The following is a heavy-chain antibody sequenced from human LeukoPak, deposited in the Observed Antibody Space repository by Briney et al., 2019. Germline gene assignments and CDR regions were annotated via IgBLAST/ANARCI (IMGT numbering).Heavy chain of an antibody. CDR1: GYTFTGYY. D-gene: IGHD3-22*01. CDR3: ARDQGPNYYDSSGPLRYNWFDP. J-gene: IGHJ5*02. Sequence: ASVKDSCKASGYTFTGYYMHWVRQAPGQGLEWMGWINPNSGGTNYAQKFQGRVTMTRDTSISTVYMELGRLRSDDTAVYYCARDQGPNYYDSSGPLRYNWFDPWGQGTLVTVSS. V-gene: IGHV1-2*02. CDR2: INPNSGGT.